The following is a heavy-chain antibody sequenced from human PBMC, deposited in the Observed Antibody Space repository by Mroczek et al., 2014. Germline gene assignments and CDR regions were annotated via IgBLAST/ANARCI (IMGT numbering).Heavy chain of an antibody. D-gene: IGHD3-16*01. CDR2: ISYDGSNK. V-gene: IGHV3-30*03. Sequence: VQLVETGGGVVQPGRSLRLSCAASGFTFSSYGMHWVRQAPGKGLEWVAVISYDGSNKYYADSVKGRFTISRDNSKNTLYLQMNSLRAEDTAVYYCIRGYFDYWGQGTLVTVSS. CDR3: IRGYFDY. J-gene: IGHJ4*02. CDR1: GFTFSSYG.